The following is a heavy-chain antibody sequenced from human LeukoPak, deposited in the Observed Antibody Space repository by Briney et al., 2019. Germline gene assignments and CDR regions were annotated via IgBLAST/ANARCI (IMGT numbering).Heavy chain of an antibody. CDR3: AKDLVGATTFCWFDP. D-gene: IGHD1-26*01. CDR2: IFPSGGEI. J-gene: IGHJ5*02. V-gene: IGHV3-23*01. Sequence: GGSLRLSCAASGFTFSTFAMIWVRQPPGKGLEWVSSIFPSGGEIHYADSVRGRFTISRDNSKSTLSLQMNSLRAEDTAIYYCAKDLVGATTFCWFDPWGQGTLVTVSS. CDR1: GFTFSTFA.